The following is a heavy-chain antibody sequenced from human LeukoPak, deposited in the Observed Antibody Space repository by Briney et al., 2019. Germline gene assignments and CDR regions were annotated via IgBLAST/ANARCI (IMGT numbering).Heavy chain of an antibody. J-gene: IGHJ3*02. V-gene: IGHV3-23*01. Sequence: GGSLRLSCAASGFTFSSYAMSWVRQAPGKGLEWVSAISGSGGSTYYAESVKGRFTISRDKSKNTLYLQMNSLRAEDTAVYYCALYCSGGSCYSMGGAFDIWGQGTVVTVSS. CDR2: ISGSGGST. CDR3: ALYCSGGSCYSMGGAFDI. D-gene: IGHD2-15*01. CDR1: GFTFSSYA.